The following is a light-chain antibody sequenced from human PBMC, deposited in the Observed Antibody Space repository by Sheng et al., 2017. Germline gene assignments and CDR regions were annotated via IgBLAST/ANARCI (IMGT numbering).Light chain of an antibody. CDR1: QNIGRS. CDR3: QQYYSYPQT. Sequence: IVMTQSPVTLSVSPGERATVSCRASQNIGRSLAWYQQNPGQAPRLLIYGASTRATGIPARFSGGGSGTDFTLTISCLQSEDFATYYCQQYYSYPQTFGQGTKVEIK. CDR2: GAS. J-gene: IGKJ1*01. V-gene: IGKV3-15*01.